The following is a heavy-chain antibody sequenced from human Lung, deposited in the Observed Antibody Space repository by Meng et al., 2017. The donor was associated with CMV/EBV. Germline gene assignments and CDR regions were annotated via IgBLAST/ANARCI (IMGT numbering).Heavy chain of an antibody. V-gene: IGHV3-21*01. CDR3: AVYCSSTSCHRDGMDV. J-gene: IGHJ6*02. CDR1: GFTFSSYS. CDR2: ISSSSSYI. Sequence: SCAASGFTFSSYSMNWVRQAPGKGLEWVSSISSSSSYIYYADSVKGRFTISRDNAKNSLLLQMNSLRAEDTAVYYCAVYCSSTSCHRDGMDVWGQGTTVTVSS. D-gene: IGHD2-2*01.